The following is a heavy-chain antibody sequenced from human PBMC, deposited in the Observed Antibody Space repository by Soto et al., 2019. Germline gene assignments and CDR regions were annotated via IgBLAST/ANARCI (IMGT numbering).Heavy chain of an antibody. Sequence: GGSLRLSCAASGFTFDDYAMHWVRQAPGKGLEWVSGINWNSGTIGYADSVKGRFTISRDNAKNSLSLQINSLRAEDTALYYCAKDSHGGNRGIDYWGQGTLVTVSS. J-gene: IGHJ4*02. CDR3: AKDSHGGNRGIDY. V-gene: IGHV3-9*01. CDR1: GFTFDDYA. CDR2: INWNSGTI. D-gene: IGHD2-15*01.